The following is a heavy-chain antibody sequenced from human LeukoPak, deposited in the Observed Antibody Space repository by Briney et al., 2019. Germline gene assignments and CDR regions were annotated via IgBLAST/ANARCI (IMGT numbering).Heavy chain of an antibody. J-gene: IGHJ4*02. D-gene: IGHD1-26*01. CDR1: GFTLSSYA. CDR3: AKPSGSGVDY. CDR2: IRSDGYHT. V-gene: IGHV3-30*02. Sequence: PGRSLRLSCAASGFTLSSYAMHWVRQAPGKGLEWVAFIRSDGYHTYYADSVKGRFTITRDNSKNTLYLQMNSLRLEDMAVYYCAKPSGSGVDYWGRGTRVTVSS.